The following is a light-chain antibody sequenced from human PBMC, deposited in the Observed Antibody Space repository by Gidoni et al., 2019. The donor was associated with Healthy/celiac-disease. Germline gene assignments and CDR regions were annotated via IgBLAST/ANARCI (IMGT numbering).Light chain of an antibody. V-gene: IGLV3-27*01. CDR3: YSAADNNGV. Sequence: SYELTQPSSVSVSPGQTARITCSGDVLAKKYARWFQQKPGQAPVLVIYKDSERPSGTTVTLTISGAQVEDEADYYCYSAADNNGVFGGGTKLTVL. J-gene: IGLJ3*02. CDR2: KDS. CDR1: VLAKKY.